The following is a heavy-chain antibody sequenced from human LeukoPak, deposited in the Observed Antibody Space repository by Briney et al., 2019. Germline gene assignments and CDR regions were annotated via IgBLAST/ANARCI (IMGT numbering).Heavy chain of an antibody. D-gene: IGHD3-9*01. CDR3: ARGRNWLFGLNYYYMDV. Sequence: SETLSLTCAVYGGSFSGYYWSWIRQPPGKGLEWIGEINHSGSTNYNPSLKSRVTISVDTSKNQFSLKLSSVTAADTAVYYCARGRNWLFGLNYYYMDVWGKGTTVTVSS. CDR2: INHSGST. J-gene: IGHJ6*03. CDR1: GGSFSGYY. V-gene: IGHV4-34*01.